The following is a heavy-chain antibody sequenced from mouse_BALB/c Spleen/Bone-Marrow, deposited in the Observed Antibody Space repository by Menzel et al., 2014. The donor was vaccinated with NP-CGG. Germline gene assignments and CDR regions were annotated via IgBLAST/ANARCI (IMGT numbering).Heavy chain of an antibody. CDR2: IYPGNDGS. J-gene: IGHJ1*01. V-gene: IGHV1-83*01. CDR1: GYTFTDFV. CDR3: AIEGTWTGWNFVV. Sequence: VQLQQSGPVLVKPGTSVKMSCKASGYTFTDFVVSWVKQKTGQGLEWIGEIYPGNDGSYYNERFKGKATLTADKSSNTSKKQLSSRTSEDSVCYFCAIEGTWTGWNFVVWGAGSTVTGSS. D-gene: IGHD3-3*01.